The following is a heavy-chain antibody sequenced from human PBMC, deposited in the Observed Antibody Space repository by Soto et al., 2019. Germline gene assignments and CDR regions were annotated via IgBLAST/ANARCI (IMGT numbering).Heavy chain of an antibody. Sequence: QVQLVQSGADVRMPGSSVKVSCKASGGTFSTYPINWVRQAPGQGLEWMGGVIPLFGTTNYAQKFKGRVTITADESTSTAYMELSSLRDEDAAVYYCARGATHGSSWYFWFDPWGQGTLVTVSS. CDR1: GGTFSTYP. D-gene: IGHD6-13*01. CDR2: VIPLFGTT. CDR3: ARGATHGSSWYFWFDP. J-gene: IGHJ5*02. V-gene: IGHV1-69*01.